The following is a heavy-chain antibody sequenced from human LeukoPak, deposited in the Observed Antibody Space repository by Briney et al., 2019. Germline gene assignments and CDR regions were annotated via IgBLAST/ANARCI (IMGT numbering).Heavy chain of an antibody. CDR3: ARSSPYSGSLV. CDR1: GFTVSSNY. CDR2: ISGSGGST. V-gene: IGHV3-53*01. D-gene: IGHD1-26*01. Sequence: GGSLRLSCAASGFTVSSNYMSWVRQAPGKGLEWVSAISGSGGSTYYADSVKGRFTISRDNSKNTLYLQMNSLRVEDTAVYYCARSSPYSGSLVWGQGTMVTVSS. J-gene: IGHJ3*01.